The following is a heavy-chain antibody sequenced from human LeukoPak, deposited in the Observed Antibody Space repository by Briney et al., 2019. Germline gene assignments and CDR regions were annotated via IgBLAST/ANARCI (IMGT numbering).Heavy chain of an antibody. D-gene: IGHD6-13*01. J-gene: IGHJ6*03. Sequence: SETLSLTCTVSGGSISSSSYYWGWIRQPPGKGLEWIGSIYYSGSTYYNPSLKSRVTISVDTSKNQFSLKLSSVTAADTAVYYCARALRIAAGPYYYYYYMDVWGKGTTVTISS. V-gene: IGHV4-39*07. CDR3: ARALRIAAGPYYYYYYMDV. CDR2: IYYSGST. CDR1: GGSISSSSYY.